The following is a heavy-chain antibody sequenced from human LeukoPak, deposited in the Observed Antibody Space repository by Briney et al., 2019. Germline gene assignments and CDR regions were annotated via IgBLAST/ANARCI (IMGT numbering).Heavy chain of an antibody. J-gene: IGHJ4*02. Sequence: PSETLYLTCAVSGYSISSGYYWGWIRQPPGKGLEWIGSIYHSGSTYYNPSLKSRVTISVDTSKNQFSLKLSSVTAADTAVYYCARRGIAARPDDYWGQGTLVTVSS. CDR2: IYHSGST. CDR1: GYSISSGYY. D-gene: IGHD6-6*01. CDR3: ARRGIAARPDDY. V-gene: IGHV4-38-2*01.